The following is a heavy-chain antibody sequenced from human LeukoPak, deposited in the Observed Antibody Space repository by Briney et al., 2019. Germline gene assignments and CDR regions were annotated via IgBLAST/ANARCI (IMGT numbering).Heavy chain of an antibody. CDR2: ISTSSSYI. CDR1: GFTFSTYS. Sequence: GGTLRLSCAASGFTFSTYSMNWVRQAPWKGLEWVSSISTSSSYIYYADSVKGRFTISRDKAKNSLYLQLNSLSAEDTAVYYCARWGTRDSFDIWGQGTMVTVSS. J-gene: IGHJ3*02. D-gene: IGHD3-16*01. CDR3: ARWGTRDSFDI. V-gene: IGHV3-21*01.